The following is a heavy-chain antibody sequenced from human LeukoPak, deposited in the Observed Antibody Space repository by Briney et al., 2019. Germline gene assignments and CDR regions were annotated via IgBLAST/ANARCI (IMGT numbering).Heavy chain of an antibody. V-gene: IGHV4-4*02. CDR2: IYHSGST. J-gene: IGHJ5*02. D-gene: IGHD5-18*01. Sequence: SETLSLTCAVSGGSISSSNWWSWVRQPPGKGLEWIGEIYHSGSTNYNPSLKSRVTISVDKSKNQFSLNLSSVTAADTAVYYCARGPRIQLLLYFRFDPWGQGTLVTVSS. CDR3: ARGPRIQLLLYFRFDP. CDR1: GGSISSSNW.